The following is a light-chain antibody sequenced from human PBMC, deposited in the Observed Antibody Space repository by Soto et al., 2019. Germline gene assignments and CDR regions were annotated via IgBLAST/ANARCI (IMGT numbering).Light chain of an antibody. CDR3: QQRSNLPPT. CDR1: QSVSSY. V-gene: IGKV3-11*01. Sequence: IVLTQSPATLSLSPGERATLSCRASQSVSSYLAWYQQKPGQAPRLLIYAASNRATGIPARFSGSVTGTDFTLTISSLEPEEFAVYYCQQRSNLPPTFGQGTRLEIK. CDR2: AAS. J-gene: IGKJ5*01.